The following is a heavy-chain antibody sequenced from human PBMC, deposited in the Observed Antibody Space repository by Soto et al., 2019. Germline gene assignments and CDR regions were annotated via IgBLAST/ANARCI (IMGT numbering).Heavy chain of an antibody. CDR2: IKSETDGATT. CDR1: GFTFTNAW. CDR3: TRTILQWFGESD. D-gene: IGHD3-10*01. J-gene: IGHJ4*02. Sequence: EVQLVESGGGLVKPGGSLRLSCTASGFTFTNAWMSWVRQAPGKGLERVGRIKSETDGATTDYAAPVKGRFTISRADSTNTLYLHMNSLKTEDTAVYYCTRTILQWFGESDWGQGTLVTVSS. V-gene: IGHV3-15*01.